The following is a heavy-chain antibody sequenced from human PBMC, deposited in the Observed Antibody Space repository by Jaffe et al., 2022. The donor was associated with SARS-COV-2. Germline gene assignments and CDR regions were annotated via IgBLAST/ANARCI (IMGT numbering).Heavy chain of an antibody. V-gene: IGHV3-23*01. CDR1: GFTFSSYA. CDR3: AKDPNGDPNYYYYGMDV. CDR2: ISGSGGST. Sequence: EVQLLESGGGLVQPGGSLRLSCAASGFTFSSYAMSWVRQAPGKGLEWVSAISGSGGSTYYADSVKGRFTISRDNSKNTLYLQMNSLRAEDTAVYYCAKDPNGDPNYYYYGMDVWGQGTTVTVSS. D-gene: IGHD4-17*01. J-gene: IGHJ6*02.